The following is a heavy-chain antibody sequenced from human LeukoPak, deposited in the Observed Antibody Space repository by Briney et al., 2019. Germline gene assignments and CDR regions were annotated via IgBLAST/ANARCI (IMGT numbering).Heavy chain of an antibody. J-gene: IGHJ6*03. CDR1: GGSISSYY. Sequence: SETLSLTCTVSGGSISSYYWSWIRQPPGKGLEWIGYIYCSGSTNYNPSLKSRVTISVDTSKNQFSLKLSSVTAADTAVYYCARVGYSSGWTHRIYYYYIDVWGKGTTVTISS. V-gene: IGHV4-59*01. D-gene: IGHD6-19*01. CDR3: ARVGYSSGWTHRIYYYYIDV. CDR2: IYCSGST.